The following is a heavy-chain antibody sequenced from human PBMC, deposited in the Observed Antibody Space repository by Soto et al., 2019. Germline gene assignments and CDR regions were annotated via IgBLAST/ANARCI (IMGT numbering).Heavy chain of an antibody. Sequence: SETLSLTCTVSGGSISSYYWSWIRQPAGKGLEWIGRIYTSGSTNYNPSLKSRVTTSVDTSKNQFSLKLSSVTAADTAVYYCARDLYYYDSSGYYYYFDYWGQGTLVTVSS. CDR2: IYTSGST. V-gene: IGHV4-4*07. CDR1: GGSISSYY. D-gene: IGHD3-22*01. CDR3: ARDLYYYDSSGYYYYFDY. J-gene: IGHJ4*02.